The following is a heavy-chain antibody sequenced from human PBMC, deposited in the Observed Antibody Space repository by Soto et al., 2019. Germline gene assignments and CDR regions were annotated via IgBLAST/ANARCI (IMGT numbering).Heavy chain of an antibody. CDR1: DGSISSYY. D-gene: IGHD5-18*01. CDR3: AGSGYSYGYVDYYYGMDV. J-gene: IGHJ6*02. CDR2: IYYSGIT. V-gene: IGHV4-59*01. Sequence: TISLTGTVSDGSISSYYWSWIRPSPGKVLEWIGYIYYSGITNYNRSLQRPATLSVDTSKNQCSLKLSSVNAADTAVYYCAGSGYSYGYVDYYYGMDVWGQGTTVT.